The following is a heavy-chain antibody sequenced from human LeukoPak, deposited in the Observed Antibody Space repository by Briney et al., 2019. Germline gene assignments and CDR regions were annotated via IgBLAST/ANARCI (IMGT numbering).Heavy chain of an antibody. Sequence: PGGSLRLSCAASGFTFSSYSMNWVRQAPGKGLEWVSYISSSSSTIYYADSVKGRFTISRDNAKNSLYLQMNSLRAEDTAVYYCARDLGSGSFAFDIWGQGTMVTVSS. J-gene: IGHJ3*02. CDR1: GFTFSSYS. D-gene: IGHD3-10*01. CDR3: ARDLGSGSFAFDI. CDR2: ISSSSSTI. V-gene: IGHV3-48*01.